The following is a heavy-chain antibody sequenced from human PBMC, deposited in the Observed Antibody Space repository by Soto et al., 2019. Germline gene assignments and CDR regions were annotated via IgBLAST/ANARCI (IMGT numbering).Heavy chain of an antibody. Sequence: SETLSLTCAVYGGSFSGYYWSLIRQPPGKGLEWIGEINHSGSTNYNPSLKSRVTISVDTSKNQFSLKLSSVTAADTAVYYCARGRDILTGYYRGYYYYGMDVWGQGTTVTVSS. V-gene: IGHV4-34*01. CDR2: INHSGST. J-gene: IGHJ6*02. D-gene: IGHD3-9*01. CDR1: GGSFSGYY. CDR3: ARGRDILTGYYRGYYYYGMDV.